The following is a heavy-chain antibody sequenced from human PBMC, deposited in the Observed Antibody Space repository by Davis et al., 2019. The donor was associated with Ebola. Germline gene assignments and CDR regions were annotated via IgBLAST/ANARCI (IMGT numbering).Heavy chain of an antibody. Sequence: GESLKISCAASGFTFSSYWMHWVRQAPGKGLVWVSRINSDGSSTSYADSVKGRFTISRDNAKNTLYLQMNSLRAEDTAVYYCARGRGGTYYDFWSGYYRGNWFDPWGQGTLVTVSS. V-gene: IGHV3-74*01. CDR2: INSDGSST. CDR3: ARGRGGTYYDFWSGYYRGNWFDP. CDR1: GFTFSSYW. J-gene: IGHJ5*02. D-gene: IGHD3-3*01.